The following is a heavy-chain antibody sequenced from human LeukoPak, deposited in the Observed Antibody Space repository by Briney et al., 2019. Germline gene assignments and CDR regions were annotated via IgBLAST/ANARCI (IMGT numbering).Heavy chain of an antibody. CDR3: ARQYYDILTGPNWFDF. J-gene: IGHJ5*01. V-gene: IGHV5-51*01. CDR2: IYPGDSNT. Sequence: GESLKISCKGSGSIFTSYWIGWVRQLPGKGLEWMGIIYPGDSNTRYSPSFQGQVTISADQSISTAYLQCSGLKASDTAMYYCARQYYDILTGPNWFDFWGQGTLVTVSS. CDR1: GSIFTSYW. D-gene: IGHD3-9*01.